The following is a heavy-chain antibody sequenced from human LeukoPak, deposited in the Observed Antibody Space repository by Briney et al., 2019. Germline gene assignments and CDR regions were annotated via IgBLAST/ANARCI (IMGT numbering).Heavy chain of an antibody. CDR2: INHSGGT. CDR1: GGSFSGYY. D-gene: IGHD2-2*01. V-gene: IGHV4-34*01. J-gene: IGHJ6*03. Sequence: SETLSLTCAVYGGSFSGYYLSWVRQPPGKGLDWIGEINHSGGTNYNPSLKSRVTISVDKSKNQFSLKLSSVTAADTAVYYCARARVVVPAALFLRGGDCNLHVWGKGTTVTVSS. CDR3: ARARVVVPAALFLRGGDCNLHV.